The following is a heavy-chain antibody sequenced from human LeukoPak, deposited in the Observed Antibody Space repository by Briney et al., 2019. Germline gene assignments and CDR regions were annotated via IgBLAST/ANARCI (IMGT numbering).Heavy chain of an antibody. CDR1: GYTLTELS. J-gene: IGHJ4*02. Sequence: ASVTVSCTVSGYTLTELSMHWVRQAPGKGLEWMGGFDPEDGETIYAQKFQGRVTMTEDTSTDTAYMELSSLRSEDTAVYYCARVDYDFWSDLDYWGQGTLVTVSS. D-gene: IGHD3-3*01. CDR3: ARVDYDFWSDLDY. CDR2: FDPEDGET. V-gene: IGHV1-24*01.